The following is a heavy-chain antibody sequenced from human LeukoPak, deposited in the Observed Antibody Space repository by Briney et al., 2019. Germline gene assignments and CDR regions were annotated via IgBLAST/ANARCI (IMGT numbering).Heavy chain of an antibody. V-gene: IGHV3-48*03. D-gene: IGHD5-12*01. CDR1: GFTFSSYE. CDR2: FSSSGSTI. CDR3: ARGNVDIVATIRSGPLDY. Sequence: AGGALRLSCAASGFTFSSYEMNWVRQAPGKGLEWVSYFSSSGSTIYYAESVKGRFTISRDNAKNSLYLQMNSLRAEDTAVYYCARGNVDIVATIRSGPLDYWGQGTLVTVSS. J-gene: IGHJ4*02.